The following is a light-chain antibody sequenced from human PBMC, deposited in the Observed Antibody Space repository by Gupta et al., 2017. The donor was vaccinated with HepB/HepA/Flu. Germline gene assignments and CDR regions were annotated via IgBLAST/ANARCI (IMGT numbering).Light chain of an antibody. CDR3: QQANRFPLT. CDR2: AAS. Sequence: DIQMTQSPSSVSASVGDRVTLTCRASQDINNYLAWYQQKSGKAPKLLIYAASNLQSGVPSRFRGSGSGTYFTLTISSLQPEDFATYYCQQANRFPLTFGGGTKVEIK. J-gene: IGKJ4*01. V-gene: IGKV1-12*01. CDR1: QDINNY.